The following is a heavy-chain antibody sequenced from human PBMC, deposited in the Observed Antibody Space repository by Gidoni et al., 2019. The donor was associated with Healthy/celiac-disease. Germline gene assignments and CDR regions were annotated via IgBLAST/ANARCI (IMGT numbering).Heavy chain of an antibody. CDR1: GFTFSSYA. CDR2: ISGSGGST. Sequence: EVQLLASGGGLVQPGGSLRLSCAASGFTFSSYAMSWVRQAPGKGLEWVSAISGSGGSTYYADSVKGRFTISRDNSKNTLYLQMNSLRAEDTAVYYCASPLKITMIVALYYFDYWGQGTLVTVSS. V-gene: IGHV3-23*01. D-gene: IGHD3-22*01. J-gene: IGHJ4*02. CDR3: ASPLKITMIVALYYFDY.